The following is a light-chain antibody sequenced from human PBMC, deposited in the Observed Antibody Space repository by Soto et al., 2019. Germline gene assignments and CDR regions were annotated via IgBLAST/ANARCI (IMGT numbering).Light chain of an antibody. CDR3: QQYNNWLMYT. CDR2: GAS. V-gene: IGKV3-15*01. Sequence: EIVMTQSPATLSVSPGERATLSCRASRSVSSNLAWYQQKPGQAPRLLIYGASTMATGIPARFSGSGSGTEFTLTIRSLQSEDFAVYYCQQYNNWLMYTFGQGTKLEIK. CDR1: RSVSSN. J-gene: IGKJ2*01.